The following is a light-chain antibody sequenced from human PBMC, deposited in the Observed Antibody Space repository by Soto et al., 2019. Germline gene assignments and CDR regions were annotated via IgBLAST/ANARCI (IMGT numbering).Light chain of an antibody. Sequence: QSVLTQPPSVSGAPGQRVSISCTGSSSNIGAGYDVHWYQHLPETAPKLLIYANNNRPSGVPDRFSGSKSGTSASLAITGLQAEDEADYYCQSYDSTLSARYVFGTGTKVTVL. J-gene: IGLJ1*01. CDR1: SSNIGAGYD. CDR2: ANN. V-gene: IGLV1-40*01. CDR3: QSYDSTLSARYV.